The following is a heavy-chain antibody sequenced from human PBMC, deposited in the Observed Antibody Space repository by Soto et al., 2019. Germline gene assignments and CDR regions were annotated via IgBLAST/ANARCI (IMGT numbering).Heavy chain of an antibody. J-gene: IGHJ4*02. D-gene: IGHD3-3*01. CDR1: GFTFSSYA. CDR2: ISYDGSNK. V-gene: IGHV3-30-3*01. Sequence: QVQLVESGGGVVQPGRSLRLSCAASGFTFSSYAMHWVRQAPGKGLEWVAVISYDGSNKYYADSVKGRFTISRDNSKNTLYLQMNSLRAEDTAVYYCARDNYDFWSSTKLYWGQGTLVTVSS. CDR3: ARDNYDFWSSTKLY.